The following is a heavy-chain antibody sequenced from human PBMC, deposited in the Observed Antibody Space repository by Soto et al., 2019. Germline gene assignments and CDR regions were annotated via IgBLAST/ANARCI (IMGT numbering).Heavy chain of an antibody. CDR2: ISYDGSNK. D-gene: IGHD4-17*01. Sequence: GGSLRLSCAASGFTFSSYGMHWVRQAPGKGLEWVAVISYDGSNKYYADSVKGRFTISRDNSKNTLYLQMNSLRAEDTAVYYCTKDRSQIYYGGYFGMDVWGQGTTVTVSS. CDR3: TKDRSQIYYGGYFGMDV. CDR1: GFTFSSYG. J-gene: IGHJ6*02. V-gene: IGHV3-30*18.